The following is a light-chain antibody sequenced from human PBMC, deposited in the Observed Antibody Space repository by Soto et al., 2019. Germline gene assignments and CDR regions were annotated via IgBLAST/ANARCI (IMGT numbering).Light chain of an antibody. V-gene: IGKV3-15*01. CDR3: QPYNNWPA. J-gene: IGKJ1*01. Sequence: EIVMMQSPATLSVSPGERDTLSCRTSQRVNSNLAWYQQKPCQAPRLLIYGASTRATGIPARFSGSVSGTEFALTISSLQSEDSAVYYCQPYNNWPAFGQGTKVEIK. CDR1: QRVNSN. CDR2: GAS.